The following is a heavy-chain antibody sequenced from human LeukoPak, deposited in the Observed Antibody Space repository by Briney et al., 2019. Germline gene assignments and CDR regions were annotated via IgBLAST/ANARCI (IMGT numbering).Heavy chain of an antibody. CDR1: GFTFSSYG. Sequence: GXXLRLSCAASGFTFSSYGMHWVRQAPGKGLEWVAFIRYEGSNKYYADSVKGRFTISRDNSNNTLYLQMNSLRAEDTAVYYCASWYYFDYWGQGTLVTVSS. D-gene: IGHD6-13*01. CDR2: IRYEGSNK. V-gene: IGHV3-30*02. CDR3: ASWYYFDY. J-gene: IGHJ4*02.